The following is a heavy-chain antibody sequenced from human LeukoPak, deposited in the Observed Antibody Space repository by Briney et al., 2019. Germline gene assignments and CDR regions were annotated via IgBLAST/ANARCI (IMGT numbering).Heavy chain of an antibody. Sequence: PSQTLSVTCTVSGGSISSGDYYCSWIRQPPGKGLEWTGYIYYSGSTYYNPSLKSRVTIPVDTSKNQFSLKLSSVTAADTAVYYCARGMSMVRGVIRDWGQGTLVTVSS. CDR3: ARGMSMVRGVIRD. CDR2: IYYSGST. CDR1: GGSISSGDYY. D-gene: IGHD3-10*01. V-gene: IGHV4-30-4*01. J-gene: IGHJ4*02.